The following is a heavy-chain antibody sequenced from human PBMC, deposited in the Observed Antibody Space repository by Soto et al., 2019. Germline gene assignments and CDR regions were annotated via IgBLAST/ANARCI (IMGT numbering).Heavy chain of an antibody. CDR2: IIPIFGTA. CDR3: ARGPFRDAAMAKGGHYYYGMDV. J-gene: IGHJ6*02. CDR1: GGTFSSYA. V-gene: IGHV1-69*13. Sequence: SVKVSCKASGGTFSSYAISWVRQAPGQGLEWVGGIIPIFGTANYAQKFQGRVTITADESTSTAYMELSSLRSEDTAVYYCARGPFRDAAMAKGGHYYYGMDVWGQGTTVTVSS. D-gene: IGHD5-18*01.